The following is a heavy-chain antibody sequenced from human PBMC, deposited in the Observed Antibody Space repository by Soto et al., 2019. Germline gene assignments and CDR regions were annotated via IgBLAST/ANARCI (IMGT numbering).Heavy chain of an antibody. CDR1: GGSNASGGYY. CDR2: INYSGNT. CDR3: ASYCSSTRCYFEGSFDI. V-gene: IGHV4-31*03. J-gene: IGHJ3*02. Sequence: TLSLTCTVSGGSNASGGYYWSWFRQHPGKGLDWIGYINYSGNTYYNPSLKSRVSISVDKSKSQFSLKLSSVTAADTAVYYCASYCSSTRCYFEGSFDIGGQGTMVT. D-gene: IGHD2-2*01.